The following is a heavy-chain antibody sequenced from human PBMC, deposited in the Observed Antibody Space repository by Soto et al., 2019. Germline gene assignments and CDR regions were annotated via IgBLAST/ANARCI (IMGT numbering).Heavy chain of an antibody. D-gene: IGHD5-12*01. CDR2: ISTYSGDT. J-gene: IGHJ5*02. CDR1: GYTCFTYD. V-gene: IGHV1-18*01. Sequence: QVHLVQAGVEVKTPGAAVKFSCQASGYTCFTYDISWVRQAPGQGLEWMGWISTYSGDTKYAQKFQRRVTMTTATSTTTAYLELRSLRSDDTAVYYCARHHGPTTSENWFDPWGQRPLVTVSS. CDR3: ARHHGPTTSENWFDP.